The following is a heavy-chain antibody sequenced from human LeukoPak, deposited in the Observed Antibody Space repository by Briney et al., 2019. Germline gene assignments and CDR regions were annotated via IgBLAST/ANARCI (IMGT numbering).Heavy chain of an antibody. J-gene: IGHJ4*02. CDR1: GGTFSSYA. CDR2: IIPIFGTA. V-gene: IGHV1-69*05. CDR3: ARDGHYYGSGSYYDY. D-gene: IGHD3-10*01. Sequence: GASVKVSCKASGGTFSSYAISWVRQAPGQGLEWMGGIIPIFGTANYAQKFQGRVTMTTDTSTSTAYMELRSLRSDDTAVYYCARDGHYYGSGSYYDYWGQGTLVTVSS.